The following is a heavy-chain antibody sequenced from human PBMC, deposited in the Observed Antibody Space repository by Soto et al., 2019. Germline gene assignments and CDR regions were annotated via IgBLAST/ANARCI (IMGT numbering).Heavy chain of an antibody. Sequence: ASVKVSCKAPGYTFTSYYMHWVRQAPGQGLEWMGIINPSGGSTSYAQKFQGRVTMTRDTSTSTVYMELSSLRSEDTAVYYCAGGGRGVITYYYYYGMDVWGQGTTVTVSS. J-gene: IGHJ6*02. CDR1: GYTFTSYY. CDR2: INPSGGST. V-gene: IGHV1-46*01. D-gene: IGHD3-10*01. CDR3: AGGGRGVITYYYYYGMDV.